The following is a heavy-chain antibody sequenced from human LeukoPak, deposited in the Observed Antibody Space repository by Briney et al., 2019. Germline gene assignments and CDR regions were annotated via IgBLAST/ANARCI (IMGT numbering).Heavy chain of an antibody. Sequence: PSETLSLTCTVSGGSISSYYWSWIRQPPGKGLEWIGYIYYSGSTNYNPSLKSRVTISVDTSKNQSSLKLSSVTAADTAVYYCAREGYYDSSGFDYWGQATLVTVSS. J-gene: IGHJ4*02. CDR1: GGSISSYY. CDR3: AREGYYDSSGFDY. V-gene: IGHV4-59*01. D-gene: IGHD3-22*01. CDR2: IYYSGST.